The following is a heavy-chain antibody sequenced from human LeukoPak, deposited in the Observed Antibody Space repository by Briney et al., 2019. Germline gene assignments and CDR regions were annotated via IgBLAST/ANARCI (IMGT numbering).Heavy chain of an antibody. D-gene: IGHD4-17*01. CDR3: ARGDYGDYWIDY. Sequence: PSETLSLTCAVSGESFSGYYWSWIRQPPGKGLEWIGEINHSGSTNYNPSLKSRVTISVDTSKNQFSLKLSSVTAADTAVYYCARGDYGDYWIDYWGQGTLVTVSS. CDR2: INHSGST. J-gene: IGHJ4*02. V-gene: IGHV4-34*01. CDR1: GESFSGYY.